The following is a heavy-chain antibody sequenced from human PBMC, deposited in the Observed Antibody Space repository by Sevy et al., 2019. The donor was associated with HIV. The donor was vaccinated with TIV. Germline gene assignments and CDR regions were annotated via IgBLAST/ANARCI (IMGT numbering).Heavy chain of an antibody. J-gene: IGHJ4*02. Sequence: GGSLRLSCAASGFTFSSYEMNWVRQAPGKGLEWVSYISNSGTIISYSDSVRGRFTISRDNARNSVYLQMNSLRAEDTAVYYCARNLPPSATTLPHFDYWGQGTLVTVSS. CDR3: ARNLPPSATTLPHFDY. D-gene: IGHD4-4*01. CDR2: ISNSGTII. V-gene: IGHV3-48*03. CDR1: GFTFSSYE.